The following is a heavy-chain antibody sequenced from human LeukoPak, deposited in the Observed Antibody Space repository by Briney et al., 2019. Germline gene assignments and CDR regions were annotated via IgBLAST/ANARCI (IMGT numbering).Heavy chain of an antibody. V-gene: IGHV3-53*01. CDR3: ASYGDGYKYYFDY. D-gene: IGHD5-24*01. Sequence: GGSLRLSCAASGFTVSSNYMSWVRQAPGKGLEWVSIIYSGGITYYADSVKGRSSISRDNSKNTLYLQMNSLRAEDTAVYYCASYGDGYKYYFDYWGQGTLVTVSS. J-gene: IGHJ4*02. CDR2: IYSGGIT. CDR1: GFTVSSNY.